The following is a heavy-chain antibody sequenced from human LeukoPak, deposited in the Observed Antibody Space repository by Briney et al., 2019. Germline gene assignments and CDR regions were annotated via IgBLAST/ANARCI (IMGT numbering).Heavy chain of an antibody. CDR2: INPNSGGT. D-gene: IGHD5-18*01. CDR1: GYTFTGYY. CDR3: ARVIFVLRLDRGYSYGSLGY. J-gene: IGHJ4*02. V-gene: IGHV1-2*02. Sequence: ASVKVSCXASGYTFTGYYMHWVRQAPGQGLEWMGWINPNSGGTNYAQKFQGRVTMTRDTSISTAYMELSRLRSDDTAVYYCARVIFVLRLDRGYSYGSLGYWGQGTLVTVSS.